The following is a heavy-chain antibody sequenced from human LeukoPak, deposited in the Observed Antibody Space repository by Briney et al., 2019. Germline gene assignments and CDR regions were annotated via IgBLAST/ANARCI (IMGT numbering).Heavy chain of an antibody. D-gene: IGHD3-22*01. Sequence: GASVRVSCKASGYTFTSYGINWVRQAPGQGLEWMGWISAFNGNTNYAQKLQGRVTMTTDTSTSTAYMELRSLRSDDTAVYYCARFHYYDSSGLGYWGQGTLVTVSS. J-gene: IGHJ4*02. CDR1: GYTFTSYG. CDR2: ISAFNGNT. V-gene: IGHV1-18*01. CDR3: ARFHYYDSSGLGY.